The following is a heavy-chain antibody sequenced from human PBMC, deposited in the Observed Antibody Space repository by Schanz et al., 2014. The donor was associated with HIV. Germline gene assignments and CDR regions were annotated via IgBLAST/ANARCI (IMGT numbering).Heavy chain of an antibody. CDR2: AGTGGDT. CDR1: GFTFGDFA. J-gene: IGHJ6*02. V-gene: IGHV3-23*04. Sequence: DVQLVESGGGLVQPGRSLRLSCAASGFTFGDFALSWFRQAPEKGLEWVSSAGTGGDTYYADSVKGRFTISRDNSKNTLYLQMNSLRAEDTAVYYCARSPSYGMDVWGQGTTVTVSS. CDR3: ARSPSYGMDV.